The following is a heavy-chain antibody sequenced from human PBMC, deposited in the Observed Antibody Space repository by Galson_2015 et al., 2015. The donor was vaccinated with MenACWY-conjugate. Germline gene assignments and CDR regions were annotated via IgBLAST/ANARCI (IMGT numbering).Heavy chain of an antibody. CDR1: GFSVSSEY. J-gene: IGHJ5*02. V-gene: IGHV3-53*01. CDR3: ARESGDSSGHPSS. CDR2: IYRDGKT. Sequence: SLRLSCAASGFSVSSEYMSWVRQAPGKGLEWVSIIYRDGKTFYADSVQGRFIISRDSSKNTLYLQMNSLTAEDTAVYYCARESGDSSGHPSSWGQGTLVTVSS. D-gene: IGHD3-22*01.